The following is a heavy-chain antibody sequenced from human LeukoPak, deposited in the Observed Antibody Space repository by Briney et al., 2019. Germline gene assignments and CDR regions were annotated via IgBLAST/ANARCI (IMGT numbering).Heavy chain of an antibody. CDR3: AKDGALYSGPPPTYYFDS. J-gene: IGHJ4*02. D-gene: IGHD6-13*01. CDR2: IYSGGST. V-gene: IGHV3-66*01. CDR1: GFTVSSNY. Sequence: PGGSLRLSCAASGFTVSSNYMSWVRQAPGKGLEWVSVIYSGGSTYYADSVKGRFTISRDNSKSTLYLQMNSLRAEDTALYYCAKDGALYSGPPPTYYFDSWGQGTLVTVSS.